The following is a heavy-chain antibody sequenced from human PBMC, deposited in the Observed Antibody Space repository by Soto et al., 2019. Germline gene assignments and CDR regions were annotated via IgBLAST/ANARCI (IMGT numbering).Heavy chain of an antibody. CDR1: GGSFSGYY. Sequence: SETLSLTCAVYGGSFSGYYWSWIRQPPGKGLEWIGEINHSGSTNYNPSLKSRVTISVDTSKNQFSLKLGSVTAADTAVYYCAARGYSGYDQTLRYYYMDVWGKGTTVTVSS. CDR3: AARGYSGYDQTLRYYYMDV. D-gene: IGHD5-12*01. CDR2: INHSGST. J-gene: IGHJ6*03. V-gene: IGHV4-34*01.